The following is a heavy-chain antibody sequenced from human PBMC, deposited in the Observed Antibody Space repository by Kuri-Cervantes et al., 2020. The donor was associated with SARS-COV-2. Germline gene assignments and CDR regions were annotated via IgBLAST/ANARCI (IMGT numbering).Heavy chain of an antibody. D-gene: IGHD2-15*01. V-gene: IGHV4-59*07. CDR3: ARGYCSGGSCFGSRWFDP. CDR2: IYYSGST. CDR1: GDSISSYY. Sequence: SDTLSLTCTVSGDSISSYYWSWIRQTPGKGLKWIGYIYYSGSTNYNRSLKSRVTMSVDTSKNQFSLKLSSVTAADTAVYYCARGYCSGGSCFGSRWFDPWGQGTLVTVSS. J-gene: IGHJ5*02.